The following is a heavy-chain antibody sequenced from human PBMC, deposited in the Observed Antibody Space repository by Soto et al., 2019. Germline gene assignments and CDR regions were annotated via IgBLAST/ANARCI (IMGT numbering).Heavy chain of an antibody. D-gene: IGHD3-16*01. J-gene: IGHJ6*02. CDR3: AREYGGAGGNYYYGMDV. V-gene: IGHV3-30-3*01. CDR2: ISYDGSNK. Sequence: GGSLRLSCAASGFTFSSYAMHWVRQAPGKGLEWVAVISYDGSNKYYADSVKGRFTISRDNSKNTLYLQMNSLRAEDTAVYYCAREYGGAGGNYYYGMDVWGQGTTVTVSS. CDR1: GFTFSSYA.